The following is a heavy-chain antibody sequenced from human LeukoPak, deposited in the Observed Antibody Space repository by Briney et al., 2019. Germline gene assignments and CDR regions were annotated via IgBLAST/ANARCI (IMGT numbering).Heavy chain of an antibody. CDR3: TGLKGTGWPTDY. CDR1: GFTFGDYA. CDR2: IRSKAYGGTT. Sequence: SGGSLRLSCTAFGFTFGDYAMSWFRQAPGKGLECVGFIRSKAYGGTTEYAASVKGRFTISRDDSKGIAYLQMNGLKTDDTAVYYCTGLKGTGWPTDYWGQGTLVTVSS. D-gene: IGHD6-19*01. V-gene: IGHV3-49*03. J-gene: IGHJ4*02.